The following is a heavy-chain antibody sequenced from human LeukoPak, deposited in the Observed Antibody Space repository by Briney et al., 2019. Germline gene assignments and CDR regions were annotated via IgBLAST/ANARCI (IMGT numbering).Heavy chain of an antibody. CDR1: GYTFTNYY. D-gene: IGHD5-24*01. J-gene: IGHJ5*02. V-gene: IGHV1-46*01. Sequence: ASVKVSCKASGYTFTNYYMHWVRQAPGQGLEWVGMINPSGDATTYAQKVQGRVTMTRDTSTSTVYMDLGSLRSEDTAVYYCARRGDGYNLHHWGQGTLVTVSS. CDR3: ARRGDGYNLHH. CDR2: INPSGDAT.